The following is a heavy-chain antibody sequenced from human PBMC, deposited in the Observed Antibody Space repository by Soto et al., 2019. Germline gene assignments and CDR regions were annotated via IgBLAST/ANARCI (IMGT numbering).Heavy chain of an antibody. V-gene: IGHV1-2*04. CDR1: GYTFTSRY. D-gene: IGHD6-13*01. Sequence: GASVKVSCKASGYTFTSRYMHWVRQAPGQGLEWMGWINPNSGGTNYAQKFQGWVTMTRDTSISTAYMELNRLRSDDTAVYYCARDYIAAAGSPYYYYGMDVWGQGTTVTVSS. CDR2: INPNSGGT. CDR3: ARDYIAAAGSPYYYYGMDV. J-gene: IGHJ6*02.